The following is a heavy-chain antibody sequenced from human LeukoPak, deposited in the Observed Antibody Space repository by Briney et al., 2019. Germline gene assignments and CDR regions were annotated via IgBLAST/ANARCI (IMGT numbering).Heavy chain of an antibody. D-gene: IGHD6-19*01. J-gene: IGHJ2*01. Sequence: SETLSLTCTVSGGSISSHYWSWIRQPPGKGLEWIGYIYYSGSTNYNPSLKSRVTISVDTSKNQFSLKLSSVTAADTAVYYCARVRLGYFGLWGRGTLVTVSS. CDR3: ARVRLGYFGL. CDR2: IYYSGST. CDR1: GGSISSHY. V-gene: IGHV4-59*11.